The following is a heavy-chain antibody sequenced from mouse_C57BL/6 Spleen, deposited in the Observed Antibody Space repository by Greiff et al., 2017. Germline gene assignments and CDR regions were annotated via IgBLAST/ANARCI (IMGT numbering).Heavy chain of an antibody. J-gene: IGHJ2*01. CDR1: GYAFTNYL. Sequence: VQLQQSGAELVRPGTSVKVSCKASGYAFTNYLIEWVKQRPGQGLEWIGVINPGSGGTYYNEKFKGKATLTADKSSSTAYMQLSILTSEDSAVYFCARDSNYLYWGQGTTLTVSS. CDR3: ARDSNYLY. V-gene: IGHV1-54*01. D-gene: IGHD2-5*01. CDR2: INPGSGGT.